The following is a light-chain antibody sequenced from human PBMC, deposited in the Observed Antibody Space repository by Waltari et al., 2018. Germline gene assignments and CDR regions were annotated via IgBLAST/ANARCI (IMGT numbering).Light chain of an antibody. CDR2: KVS. CDR3: MQGTHWPPM. V-gene: IGKV2-30*01. CDR1: QSLVNTDGNIY. Sequence: DVVLAQSPLSLPVTLGQPASISCRSSQSLVNTDGNIYLNWFPQRPGQSPRRLIYKVSNRDSGVPYRFSGSGSGTDFTLKSSRLEADDVGVYFCMQGTHWPPMFGQGTKVEIK. J-gene: IGKJ1*01.